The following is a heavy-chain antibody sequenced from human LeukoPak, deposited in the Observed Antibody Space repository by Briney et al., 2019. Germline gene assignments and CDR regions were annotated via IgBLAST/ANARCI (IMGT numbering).Heavy chain of an antibody. CDR1: GGSISSYY. V-gene: IGHV4-4*07. D-gene: IGHD3-10*01. CDR2: IYSSGIT. Sequence: SETLSLTCTVSGGSISSYYWSWIRQPAGKGLEWIGRIYSSGITTYHPSLKSRVTISIDTSKNQFSLKLSSVTAADTAVYYCARGEYYYALGHDSWGQGTLVTVSS. CDR3: ARGEYYYALGHDS. J-gene: IGHJ4*02.